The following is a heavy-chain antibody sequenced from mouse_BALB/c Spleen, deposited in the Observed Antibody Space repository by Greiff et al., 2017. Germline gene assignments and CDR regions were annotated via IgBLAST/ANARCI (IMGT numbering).Heavy chain of an antibody. J-gene: IGHJ4*01. CDR1: GFTFSSYT. CDR2: ISSGGST. V-gene: IGHV5-6-5*01. Sequence: EVLLVESGGGLVQPGGSLKLSCAASGFTFSSYTMSWVRQTPEKRLEWVASISSGGSTYYPDSVKGRFTISRDNARNILYLQMSSLRSEDTAMYYCARGRAMDYWGQGTSVTVSS. CDR3: ARGRAMDY.